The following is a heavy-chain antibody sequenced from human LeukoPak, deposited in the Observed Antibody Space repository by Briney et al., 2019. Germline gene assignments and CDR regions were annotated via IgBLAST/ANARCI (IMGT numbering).Heavy chain of an antibody. J-gene: IGHJ4*02. CDR2: IYYSGST. CDR1: GGSISSYY. CDR3: ARVGSGSFPPNYFDY. V-gene: IGHV4-59*08. Sequence: SETLSLTCTVSGGSISSYYWSWIRQPPGKGLEWIGYIYYSGSTSYNPSLKSRVTISVDTSKNQFSLKLSSVTAADTAVYYCARVGSGSFPPNYFDYWGQGTLVTVSS. D-gene: IGHD3-10*01.